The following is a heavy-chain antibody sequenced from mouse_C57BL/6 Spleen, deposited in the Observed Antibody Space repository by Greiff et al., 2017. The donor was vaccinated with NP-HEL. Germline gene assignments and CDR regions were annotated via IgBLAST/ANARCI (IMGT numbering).Heavy chain of an antibody. D-gene: IGHD1-1*01. V-gene: IGHV1-50*01. Sequence: QVQLQQPGAELVKPGASVKLSCKASGYTFTSYWMQWVKQRPGQGLEWIGEIDPSDSYTNYNQKFKGKATLTVDTSSSTAYMQLSSLTSEDSAVYYCARWDTTVVSLYAMDYWGQGTSVTVSS. CDR2: IDPSDSYT. CDR1: GYTFTSYW. J-gene: IGHJ4*01. CDR3: ARWDTTVVSLYAMDY.